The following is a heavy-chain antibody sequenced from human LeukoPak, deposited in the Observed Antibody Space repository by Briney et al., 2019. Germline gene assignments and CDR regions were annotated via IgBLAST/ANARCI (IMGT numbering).Heavy chain of an antibody. Sequence: QPGGSLRLSCAASGFTFSSSGTHWVRQAPGTGLEWVAFISHEGIEKYYADSVKGRFTISRDNSKNTLYLQMNSLRDEDTAVFYCAADRGWFFDNWGQGTLVTVAS. V-gene: IGHV3-30*03. J-gene: IGHJ4*02. CDR3: AADRGWFFDN. D-gene: IGHD6-19*01. CDR2: ISHEGIEK. CDR1: GFTFSSSG.